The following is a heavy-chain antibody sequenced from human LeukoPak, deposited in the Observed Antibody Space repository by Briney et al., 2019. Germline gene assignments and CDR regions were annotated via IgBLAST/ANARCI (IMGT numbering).Heavy chain of an antibody. Sequence: ASVKVSCKASGYTFTGYYMHWVRQAPGQGLEWMGWINPNSGGTNYAQKFQGRVTMTRDTSISTAYMELSRLRSDDTAVYYCAREGRGPDKSGYYYHLVGPLGQGTLVTVSS. CDR1: GYTFTGYY. D-gene: IGHD3-22*01. J-gene: IGHJ5*02. V-gene: IGHV1-2*02. CDR2: INPNSGGT. CDR3: AREGRGPDKSGYYYHLVGP.